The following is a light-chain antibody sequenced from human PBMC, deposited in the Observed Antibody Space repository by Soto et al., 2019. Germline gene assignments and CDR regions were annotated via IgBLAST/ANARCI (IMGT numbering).Light chain of an antibody. Sequence: EIVMTQSPATLSVSPGERATLSCRASQSVSSNLAWYQQKPGQAPRLLIYGASTRATGIPARFSGSGSGTEFTLTISSLQSEDLAVYYCQQYNNWPPPFTFGQGTKLEIK. CDR2: GAS. CDR1: QSVSSN. J-gene: IGKJ2*01. CDR3: QQYNNWPPPFT. V-gene: IGKV3-15*01.